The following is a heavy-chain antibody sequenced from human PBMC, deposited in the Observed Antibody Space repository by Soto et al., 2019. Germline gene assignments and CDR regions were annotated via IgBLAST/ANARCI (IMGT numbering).Heavy chain of an antibody. CDR2: IIPIFGTA. CDR3: AREVYYDILTGDAVVDYYYYYGMDV. Sequence: QVQLVQSGAEVKKPGSSVKVSCKASGGTFSSYAISWVRQAPGQGLEWMGGIIPIFGTANYAQKFQGRVTITADESTSTAYMELSSLRSEDTAVYYCAREVYYDILTGDAVVDYYYYYGMDVWGQGTTVTVSS. J-gene: IGHJ6*02. V-gene: IGHV1-69*01. CDR1: GGTFSSYA. D-gene: IGHD3-9*01.